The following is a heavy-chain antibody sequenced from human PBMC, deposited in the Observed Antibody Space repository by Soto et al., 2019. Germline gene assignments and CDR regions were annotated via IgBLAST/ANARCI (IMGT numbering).Heavy chain of an antibody. CDR3: AREDILGTRSFDY. CDR2: ISSNSVTI. J-gene: IGHJ4*02. CDR1: GFIFSKYS. Sequence: GGSLRLSCGASGFIFSKYSMNWVRQAPGKGLEWLSYISSNSVTIYYADSVRGRFTIFRDNAKNSLYLQMNSLRDEDTAVYYCAREDILGTRSFDYWGQGALVTAPQ. V-gene: IGHV3-48*02. D-gene: IGHD1-26*01.